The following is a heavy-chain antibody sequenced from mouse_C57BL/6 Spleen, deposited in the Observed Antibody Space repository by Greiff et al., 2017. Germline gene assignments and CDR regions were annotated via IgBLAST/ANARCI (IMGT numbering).Heavy chain of an antibody. Sequence: VQLQQSGPELVKPGASVKISCKASGYSFTGYYMNWVKQSPEKSLEWIGEINPSTGGTTYNQKFKAKATLTVDKSSSTAYMQLKSLTSEDSAVYYCASGGRLRGPYWGQGTLVTVSA. CDR3: ASGGRLRGPY. J-gene: IGHJ3*01. D-gene: IGHD2-4*01. V-gene: IGHV1-42*01. CDR2: INPSTGGT. CDR1: GYSFTGYY.